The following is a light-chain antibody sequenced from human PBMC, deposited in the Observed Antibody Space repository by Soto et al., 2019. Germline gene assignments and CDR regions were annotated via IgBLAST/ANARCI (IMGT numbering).Light chain of an antibody. V-gene: IGKV1-39*01. CDR3: HQSYSTPA. CDR2: AAS. CDR1: QSISIY. J-gene: IGKJ5*01. Sequence: DIQMTQSPSSLSASVGDRVTITCRASQSISIYLNWYQHKPGKAPKLLIYAASSLQSGVPSRFSGSRSGTDFTLTISSLQPEDFATYYCHQSYSTPAFGQGTRLEIK.